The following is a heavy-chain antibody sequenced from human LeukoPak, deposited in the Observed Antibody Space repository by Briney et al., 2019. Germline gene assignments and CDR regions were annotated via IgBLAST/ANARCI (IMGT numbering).Heavy chain of an antibody. CDR1: GYSLTTYY. V-gene: IGHV1-2*04. CDR2: INPNSGGT. Sequence: ASVKVSCTASGYSLTTYYMHWVRQAPGQGLEWMGWINPNSGGTNYAQKFQGWVTMTRDTSISTAYMELSRLRSDDTAVYYCARGGITGTTRGPTRLNDAFDIWGQGTMVTVSS. D-gene: IGHD1-20*01. J-gene: IGHJ3*02. CDR3: ARGGITGTTRGPTRLNDAFDI.